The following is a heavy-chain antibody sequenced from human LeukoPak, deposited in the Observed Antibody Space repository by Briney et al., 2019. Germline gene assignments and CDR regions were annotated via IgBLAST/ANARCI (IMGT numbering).Heavy chain of an antibody. CDR1: GGSFSGYF. J-gene: IGHJ4*02. Sequence: PSETLSLTCAVYGGSFSGYFWTWIRQPPGKGLEWIAEINDGGAINYNPSLKSRVSISVDTAKNQFSLKVNSVTAADTAVYYSARRGSGSLNVQSNFDYWGQGTLVTVSS. V-gene: IGHV4-34*01. CDR3: ARRGSGSLNVQSNFDY. CDR2: INDGGAI. D-gene: IGHD3-10*01.